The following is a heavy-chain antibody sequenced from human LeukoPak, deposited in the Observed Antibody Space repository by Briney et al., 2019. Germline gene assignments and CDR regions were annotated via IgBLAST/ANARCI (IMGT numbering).Heavy chain of an antibody. CDR1: GFTFSSYA. CDR3: AKDTRSGSYYVTNFDY. J-gene: IGHJ4*02. Sequence: GGSLTLFCGPSGFTFSSYAVSGVRHAPGKALEWVSAISCSGGSTYYADSVKGRFTISRDNSKITLYMKMNTLRAEDTAVYYCAKDTRSGSYYVTNFDYWGQGTLVTVSS. V-gene: IGHV3-23*01. CDR2: ISCSGGST. D-gene: IGHD1-26*01.